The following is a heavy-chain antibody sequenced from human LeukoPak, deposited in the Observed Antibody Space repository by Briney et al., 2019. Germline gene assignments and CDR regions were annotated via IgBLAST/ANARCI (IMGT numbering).Heavy chain of an antibody. CDR1: GGSISSSNW. J-gene: IGHJ4*02. D-gene: IGHD6-19*01. CDR3: ARDSSGWYHYFDY. V-gene: IGHV4-4*02. Sequence: SETLSLTCAVSGGSISSSNWWSWVRQPPGKGLEWIGEIYHSGSTNYNPSLKSRVTISVDKSKNQFSLKLSSVTAADTAVYYCARDSSGWYHYFDYWGQGTLVTVSS. CDR2: IYHSGST.